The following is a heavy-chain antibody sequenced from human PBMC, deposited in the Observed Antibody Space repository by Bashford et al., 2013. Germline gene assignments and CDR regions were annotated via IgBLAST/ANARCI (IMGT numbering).Heavy chain of an antibody. V-gene: IGHV3-33*02. CDR2: MCYDGTNK. Sequence: GSLRLSCAASGFAFKTSGMHWVRQAPGKGLEWVAIMCYDGTNKYYADSVKGRFTISRDTSTNTLFLQMNSLRVEDTAVYYCAKGSRAPVPWYYDLWGRGTRGPPSPQ. D-gene: IGHD2-2*01. J-gene: IGHJ2*01. CDR3: AKGSRAPVPWYYDL. CDR1: GFAFKTSG.